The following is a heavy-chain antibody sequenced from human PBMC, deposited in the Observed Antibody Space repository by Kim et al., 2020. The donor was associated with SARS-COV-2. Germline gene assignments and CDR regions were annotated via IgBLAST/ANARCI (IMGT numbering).Heavy chain of an antibody. D-gene: IGHD3-10*01. V-gene: IGHV4-31*03. CDR1: GGSISSGGYY. J-gene: IGHJ5*02. Sequence: SETLSLTCTVSGGSISSGGYYWSWIRQHPGKGLEWIGYIYYSGSTYYNPSLKSRVTISVYTSKNQFSLKLSSVTAADTAVYYCASSPANNYYGSGSYYTPNWFDPWGQGTLVTVSS. CDR3: ASSPANNYYGSGSYYTPNWFDP. CDR2: IYYSGST.